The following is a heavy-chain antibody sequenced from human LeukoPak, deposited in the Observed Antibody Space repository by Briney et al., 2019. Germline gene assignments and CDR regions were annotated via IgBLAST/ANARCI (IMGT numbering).Heavy chain of an antibody. V-gene: IGHV1-69*13. D-gene: IGHD3-10*01. CDR1: GGTFSSYA. Sequence: ASVKVSCKASGGTFSSYAISWVRQAPGQGLEWMGGIIPIFGTANYAQKVQGRVTITADESTSTAYMELSSLRSEDTAVYYCAREGKGVYGSGRTTEVFRFDPWGQGTLVTVSS. CDR3: AREGKGVYGSGRTTEVFRFDP. CDR2: IIPIFGTA. J-gene: IGHJ5*02.